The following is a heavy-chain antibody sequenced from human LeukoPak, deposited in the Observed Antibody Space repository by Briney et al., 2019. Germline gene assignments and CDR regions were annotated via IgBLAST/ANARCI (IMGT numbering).Heavy chain of an antibody. Sequence: GGSLRLSCAASGFNFNSYAVHWVRQARGKGLEWLAFISYEGSNKYYADSVEGRFTISRDTSKTTLYPQMNSLRTEDTPLYYCATELRVLSWWVDAFDVWGQGTIVTVSS. CDR2: ISYEGSNK. J-gene: IGHJ3*01. CDR3: ATELRVLSWWVDAFDV. D-gene: IGHD2-15*01. CDR1: GFNFNSYA. V-gene: IGHV3-30*04.